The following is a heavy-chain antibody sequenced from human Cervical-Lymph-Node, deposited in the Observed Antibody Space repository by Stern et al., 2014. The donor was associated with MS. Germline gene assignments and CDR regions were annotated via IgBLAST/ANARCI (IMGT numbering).Heavy chain of an antibody. V-gene: IGHV2-5*02. Sequence: ESGPTLVKPTQTLTLTCTFSGFSLNTVGVGVGWIRQPPGKALQWLGNRYWDDGTPYSPALRRMIPITKETSTNQVVLTMTNVDPVDTATYYCAHVTYSTYSGFYFFDYWGQGTLVTVSS. CDR1: GFSLNTVGVG. CDR3: AHVTYSTYSGFYFFDY. D-gene: IGHD5-12*01. J-gene: IGHJ4*02. CDR2: RYWDDGT.